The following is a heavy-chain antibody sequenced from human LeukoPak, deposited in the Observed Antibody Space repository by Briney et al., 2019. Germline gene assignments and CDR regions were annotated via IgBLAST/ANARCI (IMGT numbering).Heavy chain of an antibody. V-gene: IGHV3-21*04. CDR3: SRGGDIVGATRSAFDV. CDR1: GFTFTNYN. CDR2: ITSSGRYI. D-gene: IGHD1-26*01. Sequence: GGSLRLSCAASGFTFTNYNMDWVRQAPGKGLEWVSSITSSGRYIDYADSVKGRFTISRDNAKNSLYLQMNSLRAEDTAVYYCSRGGDIVGATRSAFDVWGRGTMVTVSS. J-gene: IGHJ3*01.